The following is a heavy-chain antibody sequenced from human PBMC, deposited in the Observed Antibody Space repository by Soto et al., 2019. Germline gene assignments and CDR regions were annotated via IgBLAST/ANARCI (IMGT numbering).Heavy chain of an antibody. CDR3: AKDPRTYASGFDY. Sequence: EVQLVESGGGLVQPGRSLRLSCAASGFTFDDYAMHWVRQAPGKGLEWVSGISWNSGSIGYADSVKGRFTISRDNAKNSLYLQMNSLRAEDTALCYCAKDPRTYASGFDYWGQGTLVTVSS. D-gene: IGHD3-10*01. CDR2: ISWNSGSI. V-gene: IGHV3-9*01. CDR1: GFTFDDYA. J-gene: IGHJ4*02.